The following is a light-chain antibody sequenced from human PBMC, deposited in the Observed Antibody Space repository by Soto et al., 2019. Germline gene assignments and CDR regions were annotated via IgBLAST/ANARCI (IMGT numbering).Light chain of an antibody. CDR1: QSSSNY. J-gene: IGKJ1*01. CDR2: AAS. CDR3: QPSYSTPRT. V-gene: IGKV1-39*01. Sequence: DIQMTQSPSSLSASVGDRVTITCRASQSSSNYLNWYQQKPGKAPKLLMFAASSLQSGVPSRFSGGGSGTDFTLTISSLQLEDFATYYCQPSYSTPRTFGQGTKVEIK.